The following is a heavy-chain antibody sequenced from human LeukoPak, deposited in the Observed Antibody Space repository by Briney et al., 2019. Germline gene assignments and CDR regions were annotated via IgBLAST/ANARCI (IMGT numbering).Heavy chain of an antibody. CDR1: GGSISSYY. CDR2: IYTSGST. V-gene: IGHV4-4*07. Sequence: PSETLSLTCTVSGGSISSYYWGWIRQPAGKGLEWIGRIYTSGSTNYNPSLKSRVTMSVDTYKNQFSLKLSSVTAADTAVYYCARDEGFGAAAGYYGMDVWGQGTTVTVSS. CDR3: ARDEGFGAAAGYYGMDV. J-gene: IGHJ6*02. D-gene: IGHD6-13*01.